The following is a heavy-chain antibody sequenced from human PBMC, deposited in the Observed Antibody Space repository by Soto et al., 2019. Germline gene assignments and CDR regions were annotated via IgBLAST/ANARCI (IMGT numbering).Heavy chain of an antibody. CDR3: ARAGKGKYYYDSSGYYSVGY. Sequence: QVQLQESGPGLVKPSQTLSLTCTVSGGSISSGGYYWSWIRQHPGKGLEWIGYIYYSGSTYYNPSLKSRVTISVDTSENQFSLKLSSVTAADTAVYYCARAGKGKYYYDSSGYYSVGYWGQGTLVTVSS. V-gene: IGHV4-31*03. CDR1: GGSISSGGYY. J-gene: IGHJ4*02. D-gene: IGHD3-22*01. CDR2: IYYSGST.